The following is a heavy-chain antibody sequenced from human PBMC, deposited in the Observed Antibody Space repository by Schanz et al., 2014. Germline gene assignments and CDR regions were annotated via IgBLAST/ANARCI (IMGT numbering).Heavy chain of an antibody. CDR1: GYTFTSYS. CDR3: ARNYGGHSEESDRYGMDV. Sequence: QVQLVQSGAEVKKPGASVKVSCKASGYTFTSYSIHWVRQAPGQGLEWMGIINPSGGGTSYALRFQDRVTVTRDTSASTAYMELTSLRSEDTAVYYCARNYGGHSEESDRYGMDVWGQGTTVTVSS. D-gene: IGHD4-17*01. V-gene: IGHV1-46*01. J-gene: IGHJ6*02. CDR2: INPSGGGT.